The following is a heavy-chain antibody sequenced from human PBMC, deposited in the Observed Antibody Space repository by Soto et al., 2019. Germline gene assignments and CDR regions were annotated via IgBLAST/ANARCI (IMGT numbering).Heavy chain of an antibody. J-gene: IGHJ6*02. V-gene: IGHV3-21*06. CDR3: ASEQRVGGMDV. CDR2: ISSSSSYI. Sequence: EVQLVESGGGLVKPGGSLRLSCAASGFTFSSYSMNWVRQAPGKGLEWVSSISSSSSYIYYADSVKGRFTISRDNAKNSLYLQMNSMRAEDTAVYYCASEQRVGGMDVWGQGTTVTVSS. D-gene: IGHD1-26*01. CDR1: GFTFSSYS.